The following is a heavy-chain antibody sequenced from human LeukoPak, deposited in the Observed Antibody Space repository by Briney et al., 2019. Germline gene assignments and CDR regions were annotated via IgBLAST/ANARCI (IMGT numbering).Heavy chain of an antibody. Sequence: AGGSLRLSCAASGFTFSTYGMHWVRQAPGQGLEWVSFIDTSSTTMYYTDSVKGRFTISRDNAKNSLYLQMDSLKVEDTAIYYCARDNWVDCWGQGTLVTVSS. CDR1: GFTFSTYG. J-gene: IGHJ5*01. V-gene: IGHV3-48*04. CDR3: ARDNWVDC. CDR2: IDTSSTTM.